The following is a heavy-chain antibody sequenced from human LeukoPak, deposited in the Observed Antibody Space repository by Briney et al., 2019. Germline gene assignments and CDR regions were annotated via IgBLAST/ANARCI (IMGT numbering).Heavy chain of an antibody. CDR3: ARSTDYSNLGFDP. V-gene: IGHV5-51*01. Sequence: GASLKISCKGSGYSFTSYWIGWVRQLPGKGLEWMGIIYPGDSDTRYSPSFQGQVTISADKSISTAYLQWSSLKASDTAMYYCARSTDYSNLGFDPWGQGTLVTVSS. D-gene: IGHD4-11*01. J-gene: IGHJ5*02. CDR2: IYPGDSDT. CDR1: GYSFTSYW.